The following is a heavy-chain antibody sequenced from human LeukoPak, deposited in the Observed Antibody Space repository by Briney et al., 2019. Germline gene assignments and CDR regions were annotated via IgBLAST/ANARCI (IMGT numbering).Heavy chain of an antibody. J-gene: IGHJ4*02. CDR1: GFTFNSYS. Sequence: GSLRLSCAASGFTFNSYSMNWVRQAPGQGLEWVSSISGSNSYIYYADSVKGRFTISRDNSKNTLYLQMNSLRAEDTAVYYCATEGDYFDYWGQGTLVTVSS. V-gene: IGHV3-21*01. CDR3: ATEGDYFDY. CDR2: ISGSNSYI.